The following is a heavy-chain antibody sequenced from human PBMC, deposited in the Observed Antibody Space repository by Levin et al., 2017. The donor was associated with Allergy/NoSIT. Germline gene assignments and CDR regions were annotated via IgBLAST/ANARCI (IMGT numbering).Heavy chain of an antibody. J-gene: IGHJ6*03. CDR1: GYSFTSYW. V-gene: IGHV5-51*01. CDR3: ARRGTRDYYYYMDV. CDR2: IYPGDSDT. Sequence: KVSCQGSGYSFTSYWIGWVRQMPGKGLEWMGIIYPGDSDTRYSPSFQGQVTISADKSISTAYPQWSSLKASDTAIYYCARRGTRDYYYYMDVWGKGTTVTVSS. D-gene: IGHD1-1*01.